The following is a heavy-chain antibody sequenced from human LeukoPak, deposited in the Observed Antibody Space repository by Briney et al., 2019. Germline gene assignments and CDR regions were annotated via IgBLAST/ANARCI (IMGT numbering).Heavy chain of an antibody. CDR2: ISSSSSYI. D-gene: IGHD1-1*01. CDR1: GFTFSSYS. Sequence: GGSLRLSCAASGFTFSSYSMNWVRQAPGKGLEWVSSISSSSSYIYYADSVKGRFTISRDNAKNSLYLQMNSLRAEDTAVYYCARDAEGTGTFDYWGQGTLVTVSS. J-gene: IGHJ4*02. CDR3: ARDAEGTGTFDY. V-gene: IGHV3-21*01.